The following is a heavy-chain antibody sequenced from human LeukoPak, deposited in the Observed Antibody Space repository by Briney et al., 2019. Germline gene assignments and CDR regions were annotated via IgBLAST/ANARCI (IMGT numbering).Heavy chain of an antibody. CDR2: IKQDGSEK. J-gene: IGHJ3*02. CDR3: ATSQTTGGRYGNAFDI. D-gene: IGHD6-19*01. Sequence: GGSLRLSCTSSEITFSSYWMSWVRQPPGKGLEWVANIKQDGSEKYYVDSLKGRFTISRDNAKNSLYLQMNSLRVEDTAVYYCATSQTTGGRYGNAFDIWGQGTMVTVSS. CDR1: EITFSSYW. V-gene: IGHV3-7*01.